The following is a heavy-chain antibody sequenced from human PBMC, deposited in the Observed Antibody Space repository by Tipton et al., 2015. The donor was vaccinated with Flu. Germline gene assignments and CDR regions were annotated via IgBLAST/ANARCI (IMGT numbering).Heavy chain of an antibody. CDR1: GGSISSYY. D-gene: IGHD2-2*01. Sequence: GLVKPSETLSLTCTVSGGSISSYYWSWIRQPPGKGLEWIGYIYYSGSTNYNPSLKSRVTISVDTSKNQFSLKLCSVTAADTAVYYCARGDCSSTSCLDYWGQGTLVTVSS. CDR3: ARGDCSSTSCLDY. V-gene: IGHV4-59*01. CDR2: IYYSGST. J-gene: IGHJ4*02.